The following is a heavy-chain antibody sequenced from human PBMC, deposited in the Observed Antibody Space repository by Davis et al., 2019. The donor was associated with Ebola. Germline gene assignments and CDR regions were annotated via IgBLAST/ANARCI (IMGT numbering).Heavy chain of an antibody. CDR1: GGSFSGYY. J-gene: IGHJ4*02. V-gene: IGHV4-34*01. D-gene: IGHD3-22*01. Sequence: SETLSLTCAVYGGSFSGYYWSWIRQPPGKGLEWIGEINHSGSTNYNPSLKSRVTISVDTSKNQFSLKLSSVTAADTAVYYCASNGYYDSSGYYYWGQGTLVTVSS. CDR2: INHSGST. CDR3: ASNGYYDSSGYYY.